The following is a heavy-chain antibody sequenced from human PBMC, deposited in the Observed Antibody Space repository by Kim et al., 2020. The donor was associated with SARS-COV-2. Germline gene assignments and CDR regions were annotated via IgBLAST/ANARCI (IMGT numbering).Heavy chain of an antibody. CDR1: GFTFTTYA. CDR3: AKPLSFGGRGGDYYFDY. CDR2: ISPDGNRL. J-gene: IGHJ4*01. D-gene: IGHD3-16*01. V-gene: IGHV3-30*18. Sequence: GGSLRLSCSASGFTFTTYAMHWVRQVPGKGLEWVADISPDGNRLYYAQSVKGRFDISRNNSNNPLFLQTNSLRTEDTALYFWAKPLSFGGRGGDYYFDY.